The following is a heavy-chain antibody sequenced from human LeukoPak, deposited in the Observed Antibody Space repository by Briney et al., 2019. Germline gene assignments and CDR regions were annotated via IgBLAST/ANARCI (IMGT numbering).Heavy chain of an antibody. J-gene: IGHJ6*02. D-gene: IGHD3-10*01. CDR3: ARVITMVRGVTAYYYYGMDV. Sequence: SETLSPTCTVSGGSISSSSYYWGWIRQPPGKGLEWIGSIYYSGSTYYNPSLKSRVTISVDTSKNQFSLKLSSVTAADTAVYYCARVITMVRGVTAYYYYGMDVWGQGTTVTVSS. V-gene: IGHV4-39*01. CDR1: GGSISSSSYY. CDR2: IYYSGST.